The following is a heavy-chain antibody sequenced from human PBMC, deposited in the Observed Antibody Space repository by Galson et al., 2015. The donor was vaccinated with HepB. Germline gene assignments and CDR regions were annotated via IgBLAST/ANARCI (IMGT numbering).Heavy chain of an antibody. J-gene: IGHJ6*02. CDR2: IYRGGSI. V-gene: IGHV3-53*01. CDR3: ARDTKD. Sequence: SLRLSCAASGFTVGSNYMSWVRQAPGKGLEWVALIYRGGSIYYADSVRGRFTISRDNSKNTVYLQINSLRAEDTAVYYCARDTKDWGQGTTVTVSS. CDR1: GFTVGSNY. D-gene: IGHD1-1*01.